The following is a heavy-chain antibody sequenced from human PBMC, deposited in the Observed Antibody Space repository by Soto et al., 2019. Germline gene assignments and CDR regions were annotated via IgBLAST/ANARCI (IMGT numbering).Heavy chain of an antibody. V-gene: IGHV4-59*12. J-gene: IGHJ6*02. CDR3: ASAGVVLLGVLSLKKSYYYYYGMAV. D-gene: IGHD3-16*02. Sequence: SETLSLTCTVSGGSIIDYYWSWIRQPPGKGLKWIGYIYYSGTTDYSPSLKSRVTISVDTSKNQFSLKLSSVTAAHTAVYYCASAGVVLLGVLSLKKSYYYYYGMAVWGQGTTVTVSS. CDR1: GGSIIDYY. CDR2: IYYSGTT.